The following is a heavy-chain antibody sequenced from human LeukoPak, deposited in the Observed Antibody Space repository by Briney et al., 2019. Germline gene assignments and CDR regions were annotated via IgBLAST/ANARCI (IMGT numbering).Heavy chain of an antibody. V-gene: IGHV1-8*02. CDR2: MNPNSGNT. J-gene: IGHJ4*02. D-gene: IGHD4-23*01. CDR3: ARTTVVTRLSREPKPFDY. CDR1: GGTFSSYA. Sequence: ASVKVSCKASGGTFSSYATSWVRQAPGQGLEWMGWMNPNSGNTGYAQKFQGRVTMTRNTSISTAYMELSSLRSEDTAVYYCARTTVVTRLSREPKPFDYWGQGTLVTVSS.